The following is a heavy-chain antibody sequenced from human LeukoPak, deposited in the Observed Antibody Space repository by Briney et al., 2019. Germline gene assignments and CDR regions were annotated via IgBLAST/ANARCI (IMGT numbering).Heavy chain of an antibody. CDR2: ISSSGSTI. Sequence: PGRPQTHPRTPTRHTYNRYEKNWLRQAPGKGLEWVSYISSSGSTIYYADSVKGRFTISRDNAKNSLYLQMNSLRAEDTAVYYCAREPSTVTTYYGMDVWGQGTTVTVSS. J-gene: IGHJ6*02. D-gene: IGHD4-17*01. CDR1: RHTYNRYE. V-gene: IGHV3-48*03. CDR3: AREPSTVTTYYGMDV.